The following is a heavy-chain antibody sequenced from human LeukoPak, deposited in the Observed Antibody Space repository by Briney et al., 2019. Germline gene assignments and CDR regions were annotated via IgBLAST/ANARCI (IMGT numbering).Heavy chain of an antibody. D-gene: IGHD3-9*01. CDR3: ARGGRTYYDIPFDY. CDR2: ISAYNGNT. V-gene: IGHV1-18*04. CDR1: GYTFTSYY. J-gene: IGHJ4*02. Sequence: ASVKVSCKASGYTFTSYYMHWVRQAPGQGLEWMGWISAYNGNTNYAQKLQGRVTMTTDTSTSTAYMELRSLRSDDTAVYYCARGGRTYYDIPFDYWGQGTLVTVSS.